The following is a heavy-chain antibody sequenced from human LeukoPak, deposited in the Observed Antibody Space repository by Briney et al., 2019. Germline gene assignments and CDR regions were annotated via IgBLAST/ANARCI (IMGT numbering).Heavy chain of an antibody. CDR2: IYNSGRS. J-gene: IGHJ5*02. V-gene: IGHV4-59*01. D-gene: IGHD2-8*02. CDR1: GGSISSGY. CDR3: AGGSGASWFDP. Sequence: PSETLSLTCSVSGGSISSGYWSWIRQPPGKGLEWIAYIYNSGRSNYNPFLKSRVTISLDTSKNQFSLKLGSVTAADTAVYYCAGGSGASWFDPWGQGTLVTVSS.